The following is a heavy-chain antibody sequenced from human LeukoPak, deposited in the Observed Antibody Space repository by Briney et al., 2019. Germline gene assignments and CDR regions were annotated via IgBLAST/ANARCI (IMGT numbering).Heavy chain of an antibody. D-gene: IGHD3-22*01. CDR2: ISGSGGST. V-gene: IGHV3-23*01. J-gene: IGHJ4*02. Sequence: QPGGSLRLSCAASGFTFSSYAMSWVRQAPGEGLEWVSAISGSGGSTYYADSVKGRFTISRDNSKNTLYLQMNSLRAEDTAVYYCAKDGYDSSGYSLDYWGQGTLVTVSS. CDR1: GFTFSSYA. CDR3: AKDGYDSSGYSLDY.